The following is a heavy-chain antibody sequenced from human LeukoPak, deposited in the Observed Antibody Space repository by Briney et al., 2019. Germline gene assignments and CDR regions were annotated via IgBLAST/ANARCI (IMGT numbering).Heavy chain of an antibody. CDR3: ARGRFSVYYFDY. CDR2: IIHSGAT. D-gene: IGHD3-3*02. CDR1: GGSFSDYY. V-gene: IGHV4-34*01. Sequence: SETLSLTCGASGGSFSDYYWSWIRQPPGKGLEWIGEIIHSGATSSSPSLKSRVTTSMDPSKNQFSLRLSSVTAADTAVYYCARGRFSVYYFDYWGQGSLVTVSS. J-gene: IGHJ4*02.